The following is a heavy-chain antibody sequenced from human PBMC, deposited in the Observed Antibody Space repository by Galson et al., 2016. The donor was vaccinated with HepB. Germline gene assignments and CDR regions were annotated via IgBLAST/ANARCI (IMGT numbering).Heavy chain of an antibody. Sequence: SLRLSCAASGLTFSSFAMSWVRQAPGKGPEWVSGIIGSGGRTWYADSVKGRFSISRDNSKNTLYLQLATLRAEDTAVYYCAKMKGQNYYDYGMDVWVQGTTVTVSS. V-gene: IGHV3-23*01. CDR3: AKMKGQNYYDYGMDV. CDR1: GLTFSSFA. J-gene: IGHJ6*02. CDR2: IIGSGGRT.